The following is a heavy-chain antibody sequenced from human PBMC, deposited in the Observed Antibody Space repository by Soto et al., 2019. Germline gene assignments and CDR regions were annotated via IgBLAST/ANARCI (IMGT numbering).Heavy chain of an antibody. Sequence: HEHLVQSGAEVKRPGASLKVSCKASGYSFTGYYIHWVRQAPGQGLEWMGWINPDSGATNYAQNFQGRVTLTSDTSISTASMDLTSLTSDDTAVYYCARGDYGTGGYPFTYFDYSGQGTLVIVSS. D-gene: IGHD2-8*02. CDR2: INPDSGAT. J-gene: IGHJ4*02. CDR1: GYSFTGYY. CDR3: ARGDYGTGGYPFTYFDY. V-gene: IGHV1-2*02.